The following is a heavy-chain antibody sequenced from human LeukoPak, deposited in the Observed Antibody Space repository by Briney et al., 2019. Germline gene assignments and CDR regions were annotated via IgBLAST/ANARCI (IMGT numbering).Heavy chain of an antibody. CDR1: GYTFSSAW. J-gene: IGHJ4*02. CDR3: VTITDGRFY. CDR2: IYPDNSDT. V-gene: IGHV5-51*01. Sequence: GESLKISCTGSGYTFSSAWVGWVRQMPGKGLEWMGIIYPDNSDTTYSPSFQGQVTISADKSIGTAYLHWSSLKASDTAMYYCVTITDGRFYWGQGTLVTVSS. D-gene: IGHD5-24*01.